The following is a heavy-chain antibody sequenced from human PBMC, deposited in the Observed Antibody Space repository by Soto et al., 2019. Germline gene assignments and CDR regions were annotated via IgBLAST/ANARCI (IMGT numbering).Heavy chain of an antibody. CDR3: ARGPVLVPPPEDV. Sequence: PGGSLRLSSAASGFTFSSYAMHWVRQAPGKGLEWVAVISYDGSNKYYADSVKGRFTISRDNSKNTLYLQMNSLRAEDTAVYYCARGPVLVPPPEDVWGQGTTVTVSS. D-gene: IGHD1-26*01. J-gene: IGHJ6*02. CDR2: ISYDGSNK. V-gene: IGHV3-30-3*01. CDR1: GFTFSSYA.